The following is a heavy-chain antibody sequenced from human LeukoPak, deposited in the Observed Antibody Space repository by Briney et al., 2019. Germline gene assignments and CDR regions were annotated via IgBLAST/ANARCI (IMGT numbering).Heavy chain of an antibody. CDR1: GGSINSY. V-gene: IGHV4-4*07. CDR2: ISGSGTI. D-gene: IGHD3-10*01. CDR3: ASPLRRGVRGVMGY. Sequence: PSETLSLTCTVSGGSINSYWSWIRQPAGKGLEWIGRISGSGTITYNPALQSRLSISIDTSKNQFSLKLSSVTAADTAVYYCASPLRRGVRGVMGYWGQGTLVTVSS. J-gene: IGHJ4*02.